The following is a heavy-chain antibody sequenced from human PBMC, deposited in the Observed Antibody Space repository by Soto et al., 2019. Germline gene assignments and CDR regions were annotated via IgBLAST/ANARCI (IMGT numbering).Heavy chain of an antibody. CDR1: GGTFSSYA. D-gene: IGHD2-21*01. V-gene: IGHV1-69*13. Sequence: ASVKVSCKASGGTFSSYAISWVRQAPGQGLEWMGGIIPIFGTANYAQKFQGRVTITADESTSTAYMELSSLRSEDTAVYYCAIGSVVVMGAATGGLIYWGQGALVTVSS. CDR3: AIGSVVVMGAATGGLIY. CDR2: IIPIFGTA. J-gene: IGHJ4*02.